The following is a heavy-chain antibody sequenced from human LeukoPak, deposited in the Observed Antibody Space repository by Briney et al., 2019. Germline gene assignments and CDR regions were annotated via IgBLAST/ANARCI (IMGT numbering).Heavy chain of an antibody. CDR3: ARETTLTGYASGLGFNY. CDR1: GGSISGYY. CDR2: IYDTEIT. J-gene: IGHJ4*02. V-gene: IGHV4-59*13. Sequence: SETLSLTCTVSGGSISGYYWSWIRQPPGKGLEWIGYIYDTEITNYNPSLRSRVTISIDTSKNQFSLMLSSVTAADTAVYYCARETTLTGYASGLGFNYWGREPWSPSPQ. D-gene: IGHD6-19*01.